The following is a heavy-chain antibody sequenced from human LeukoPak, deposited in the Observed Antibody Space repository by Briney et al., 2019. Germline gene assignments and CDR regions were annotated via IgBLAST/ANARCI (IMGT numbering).Heavy chain of an antibody. Sequence: GGSLRLSCAASGITFSNYGMTWVRQAPGQGLEWVSTIVGRNGDKYYTDSVKGRFTISRDISKNTVYLQMSSLRGDDTAVYYCAKYGVVLPPGSHIPHWFDFWGQGSLVTVSS. J-gene: IGHJ5*01. CDR3: AKYGVVLPPGSHIPHWFDF. D-gene: IGHD3-16*01. CDR1: GITFSNYG. CDR2: IVGRNGDK. V-gene: IGHV3-23*01.